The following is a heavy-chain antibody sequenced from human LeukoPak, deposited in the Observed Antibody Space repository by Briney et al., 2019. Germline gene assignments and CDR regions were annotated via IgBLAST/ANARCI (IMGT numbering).Heavy chain of an antibody. CDR1: GYTFTSYD. D-gene: IGHD3-22*01. CDR2: MNPNSGNT. Sequence: ASVKVSCKASGYTFTSYDINWVRQATGQGLEWMGWMNPNSGNTGYAQKFQGRVTITRNTSISTAYMELSSLRSEDTAVYYCATALSNPFYDSSGYYYGYFHHWGQGTLVTVSS. CDR3: ATALSNPFYDSSGYYYGYFHH. J-gene: IGHJ1*01. V-gene: IGHV1-8*03.